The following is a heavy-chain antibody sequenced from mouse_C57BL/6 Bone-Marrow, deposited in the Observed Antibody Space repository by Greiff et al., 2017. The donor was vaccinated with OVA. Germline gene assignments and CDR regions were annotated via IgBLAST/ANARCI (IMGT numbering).Heavy chain of an antibody. V-gene: IGHV10-3*01. CDR3: VRGGITTVVAPHWYFDV. Sequence: EVQLVESGGGLVQPKGSLKLSCAASGFTFNTYAMHWVRQAPGKGLEWVARIRSKSSNYATYYADSVKDRFTISRDDSQSMLYLQMNNLKTEDTAMYYCVRGGITTVVAPHWYFDVWGTGTTVTVSS. J-gene: IGHJ1*03. D-gene: IGHD1-1*01. CDR2: IRSKSSNYAT. CDR1: GFTFNTYA.